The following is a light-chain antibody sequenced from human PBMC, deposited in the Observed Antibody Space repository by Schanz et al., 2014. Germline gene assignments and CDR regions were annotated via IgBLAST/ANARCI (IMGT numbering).Light chain of an antibody. J-gene: IGKJ1*01. CDR3: QQYDNWPWT. CDR2: AAS. CDR1: QNISNY. Sequence: DIQMTQSPSSLSASVGDRVTITCRASQNISNYLNWYQRNPGKAPKLLIYAASSLQSGVPSRFSGSGSGTEFTLTINSLQSEDFAVYYCQQYDNWPWTFGQGTKVEIK. V-gene: IGKV1-39*01.